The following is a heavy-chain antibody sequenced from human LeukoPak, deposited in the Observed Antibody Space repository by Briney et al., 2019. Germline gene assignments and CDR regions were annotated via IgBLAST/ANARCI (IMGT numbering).Heavy chain of an antibody. D-gene: IGHD3-16*01. Sequence: GRSLRLSCAASGFTFSSYGMHWIRQAPGKGLEWVAVISYDGSNKYYADSVKGRFTISRDNAKNSLYLQMNSLRAEDTALYHCAREAAATFGGYYYYYMDVWGKGTTVTVSS. V-gene: IGHV3-30*03. CDR1: GFTFSSYG. CDR2: ISYDGSNK. CDR3: AREAAATFGGYYYYYMDV. J-gene: IGHJ6*03.